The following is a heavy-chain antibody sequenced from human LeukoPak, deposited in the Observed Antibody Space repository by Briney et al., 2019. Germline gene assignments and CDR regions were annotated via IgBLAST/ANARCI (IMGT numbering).Heavy chain of an antibody. V-gene: IGHV1-2*02. CDR2: INPDSGGT. CDR3: AGGPGYYFFDY. Sequence: ASVKVSCKASRDTFTGYYMHWVRQAPGQGLECMGWINPDSGGTNYAQKFQGRVTMTRDRSISTAYLNLRRLTSDDTAFYFCAGGPGYYFFDYWGQGTLVTVSS. J-gene: IGHJ4*02. D-gene: IGHD1-26*01. CDR1: RDTFTGYY.